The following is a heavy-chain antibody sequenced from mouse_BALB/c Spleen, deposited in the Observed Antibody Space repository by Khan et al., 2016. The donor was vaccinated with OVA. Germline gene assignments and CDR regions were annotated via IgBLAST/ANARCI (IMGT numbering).Heavy chain of an antibody. D-gene: IGHD4-1*01. CDR3: AREASSWDFSFPY. J-gene: IGHJ3*01. CDR1: GYTFTNYV. V-gene: IGHV1S136*01. Sequence: VQLKQSGPELVEPGASVKMSCKASGYTFTNYVIHWVKQKPGQGLEWIGYINPDNAGTRYNEKFKGKATLTSDISSTSAYLELLSLTSEDSAVYYCAREASSWDFSFPYWGQGTLVTVSA. CDR2: INPDNAGT.